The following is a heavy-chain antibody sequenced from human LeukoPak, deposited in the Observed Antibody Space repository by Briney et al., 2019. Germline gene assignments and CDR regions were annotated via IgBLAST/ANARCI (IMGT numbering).Heavy chain of an antibody. V-gene: IGHV3-48*03. CDR2: ISSSGSTI. CDR1: GFTFSSYE. J-gene: IGHJ3*02. CDR3: ASRTAMVTTDAFDI. D-gene: IGHD5-18*01. Sequence: PGGSLRLSCAASGFTFSSYEMNWVRQAPGKGLEWVSYISSSGSTIYYADSLKGRFTISRDNAKNSLYLQMNSLRAEDTAVYYCASRTAMVTTDAFDIWGQGTMVTVSS.